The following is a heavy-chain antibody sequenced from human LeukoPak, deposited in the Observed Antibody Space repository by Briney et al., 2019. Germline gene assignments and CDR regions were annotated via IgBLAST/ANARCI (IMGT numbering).Heavy chain of an antibody. CDR1: GGSISSYY. CDR2: IYYSGST. V-gene: IGHV4-59*08. Sequence: SETLSLTCTVSGGSISSYYWSWIRQPPGKGLEWIGYIYYSGSTNYNPSLKSRVIISVDTSKNQFSLKLSSVTAADTAVYYCARLRTTVVTQAYYFDYWGQGTLVTVSS. CDR3: ARLRTTVVTQAYYFDY. J-gene: IGHJ4*02. D-gene: IGHD4-23*01.